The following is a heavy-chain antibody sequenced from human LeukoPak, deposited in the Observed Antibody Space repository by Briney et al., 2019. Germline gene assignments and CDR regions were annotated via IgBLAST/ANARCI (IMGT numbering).Heavy chain of an antibody. CDR3: AALGDRDQWY. CDR2: INPNSGGT. CDR1: GYTFTSYG. V-gene: IGHV1-2*02. D-gene: IGHD4-17*01. Sequence: GASVKVSCKASGYTFTSYGISWVRQAPGQGLEWMGWINPNSGGTNYAQKFQGRVTMTRDTSISTAYMELSRLRSDDTAVYYCAALGDRDQWYWGQGTLVTVSS. J-gene: IGHJ4*02.